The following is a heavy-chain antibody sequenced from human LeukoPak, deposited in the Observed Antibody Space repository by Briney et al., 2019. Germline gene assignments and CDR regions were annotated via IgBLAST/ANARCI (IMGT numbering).Heavy chain of an antibody. D-gene: IGHD4-17*01. V-gene: IGHV3-30*18. CDR2: IPHDGTNK. J-gene: IGHJ6*02. CDR1: GFTFSRNG. Sequence: GGSLRLSCAASGFTFSRNGMHWVRQAPGKGLEWVAVIPHDGTNKYHADSVKGRFTVSRDNSKNTLYLQMSSLRAEDTAVYYCAKAHLSDYGDYVRFHYNGMDVWGQGTTVSVSS. CDR3: AKAHLSDYGDYVRFHYNGMDV.